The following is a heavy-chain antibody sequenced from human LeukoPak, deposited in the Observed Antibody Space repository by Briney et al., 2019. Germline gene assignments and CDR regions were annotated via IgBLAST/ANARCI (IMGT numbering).Heavy chain of an antibody. V-gene: IGHV1-18*01. CDR1: GYTFTSYG. D-gene: IGHD3-10*01. CDR2: ISAYNGNT. Sequence: GASVKVSCKASGYTFTSYGISWVRQATGQGLEWMGWISAYNGNTNYAQKLQGRVTMTTDTSTSTAHMELRSLRSDDTAVYYCARVFRGIPMVRGHPNEDWFDPWGQGTLVTVSS. CDR3: ARVFRGIPMVRGHPNEDWFDP. J-gene: IGHJ5*02.